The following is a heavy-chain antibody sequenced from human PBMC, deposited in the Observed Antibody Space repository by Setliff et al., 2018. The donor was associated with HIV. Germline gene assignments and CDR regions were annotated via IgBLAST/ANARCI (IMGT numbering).Heavy chain of an antibody. CDR1: GESFNDYY. CDR3: ARGLNYYGSGSYLPLGY. D-gene: IGHD3-10*01. CDR2: IDHSGNI. V-gene: IGHV4-34*01. Sequence: KTSETLSLTCAVYGESFNDYYWTWIRQPPGKGLEWIGEIDHSGNIKYHASLKSRVTISKDTSKNQISLKLRSVTAADTAVYYCARGLNYYGSGSYLPLGYWGQGTLVTVPQ. J-gene: IGHJ4*02.